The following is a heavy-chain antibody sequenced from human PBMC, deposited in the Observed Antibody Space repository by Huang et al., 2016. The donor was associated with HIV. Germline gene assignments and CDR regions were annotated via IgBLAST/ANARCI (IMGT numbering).Heavy chain of an antibody. J-gene: IGHJ6*01. CDR1: TFRFGAYW. V-gene: IGHV3-7*01. D-gene: IGHD1-7*01. CDR2: IKQDESEK. CDR3: ATKTAAMDI. Sequence: VESGGRLVQPGGSIRRSCVGSTFRFGAYWMSWVRQSPGKGLEWVANIKQDESEKYYVDSVKGRFNISRDNAKKVLFLEMNNVRVEDTATYYCATKTAAMDIWGQGTTVTVSP.